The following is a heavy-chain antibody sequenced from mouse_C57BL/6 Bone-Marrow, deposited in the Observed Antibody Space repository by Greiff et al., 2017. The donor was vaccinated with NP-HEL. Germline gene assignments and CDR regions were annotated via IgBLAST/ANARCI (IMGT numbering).Heavy chain of an antibody. CDR3: ARLGESYYGSNAMDY. D-gene: IGHD1-1*01. CDR1: GYTFTSYW. V-gene: IGHV1-64*01. J-gene: IGHJ4*01. CDR2: IHPNSGST. Sequence: VQLQQPGAELVKPGASVKLSCKASGYTFTSYWMHWVKQRPGQGLEWIGMIHPNSGSTNYNEKFKSKATLTVDKSSSTAYMQLSSLTSEDSAVYYCARLGESYYGSNAMDYWGQGTSVTVSS.